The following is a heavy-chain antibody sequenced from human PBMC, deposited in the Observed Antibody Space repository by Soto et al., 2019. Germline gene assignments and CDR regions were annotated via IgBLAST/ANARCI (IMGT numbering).Heavy chain of an antibody. CDR2: IKSNPDGGTT. J-gene: IGHJ5*02. Sequence: EELVQSGGGLVKPGGSLRLSCAASGFTFSNAWMTWVRQAPGKGLEWVGRIKSNPDGGTTDYAASVKGRFTISRDDPQNTLFLQMTGLKTEDTAVYYCSTIIVATARARFDPWGQGTLVTVSS. CDR1: GFTFSNAW. D-gene: IGHD2-21*01. V-gene: IGHV3-15*01. CDR3: STIIVATARARFDP.